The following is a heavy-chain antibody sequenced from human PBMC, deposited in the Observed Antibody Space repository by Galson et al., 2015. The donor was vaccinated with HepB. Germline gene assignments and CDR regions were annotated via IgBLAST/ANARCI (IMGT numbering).Heavy chain of an antibody. J-gene: IGHJ4*02. CDR2: ISGSGGST. Sequence: SLRLSCAASGFTFSSYAMSWVRQAPGKGLEWVSAISGSGGSTYYADSVKGRFTISRDNSKNTLYLQMNSLRAEDTAVYYCARDGVGAVAAPRDYWGQGTLVTVSS. CDR1: GFTFSSYA. V-gene: IGHV3-23*01. D-gene: IGHD6-19*01. CDR3: ARDGVGAVAAPRDY.